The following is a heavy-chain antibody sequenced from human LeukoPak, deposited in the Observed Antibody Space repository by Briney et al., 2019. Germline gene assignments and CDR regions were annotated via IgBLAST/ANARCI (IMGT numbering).Heavy chain of an antibody. CDR1: GFTFSSHG. J-gene: IGHJ6*04. D-gene: IGHD3-10*02. V-gene: IGHV3-23*01. Sequence: GGTLRLSCVASGFTFSSHGMNWVRQAPGKGLEWVSGITSGTRTYYADSVKGRFAISRDNSRNTMYLQMNSLRAEDTAVYYCAELGITMIGGVWGKGTTVTISS. CDR2: ITSGTRT. CDR3: AELGITMIGGV.